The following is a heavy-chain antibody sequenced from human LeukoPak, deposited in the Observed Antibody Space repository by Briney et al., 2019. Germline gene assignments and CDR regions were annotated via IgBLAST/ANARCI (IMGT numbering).Heavy chain of an antibody. CDR1: GYTFTGYY. Sequence: ASVKVSCKASGYTFTGYYMHWVRQAPGQGVEWMGWINPNSGGTNYAQRFQGRVTMTRDTSISTAYMELSRLRSDDTAVYYCARGPGYSHGRYYYYYYGMDVWGQGTTVTVSS. CDR3: ARGPGYSHGRYYYYYYGMDV. V-gene: IGHV1-2*02. D-gene: IGHD5-18*01. CDR2: INPNSGGT. J-gene: IGHJ6*02.